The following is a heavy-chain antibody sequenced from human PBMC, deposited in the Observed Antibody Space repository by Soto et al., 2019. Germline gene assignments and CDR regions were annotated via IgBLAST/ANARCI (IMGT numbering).Heavy chain of an antibody. J-gene: IGHJ5*02. CDR1: GGSISSSSYY. CDR3: ARSWEGYWSGGSGPYNWFDP. Sequence: QLQLQEGGPGLVKPSETRSLTCTVSGGSISSSSYYWGWIRQPPGKGLEWIGSIYYSGSTYYNPSLKSRVTISVDTSKNQFALRLSSVTAADTAVYYCARSWEGYWSGGSGPYNWFDPWGQGTLVTVSS. D-gene: IGHD2-15*01. CDR2: IYYSGST. V-gene: IGHV4-39*01.